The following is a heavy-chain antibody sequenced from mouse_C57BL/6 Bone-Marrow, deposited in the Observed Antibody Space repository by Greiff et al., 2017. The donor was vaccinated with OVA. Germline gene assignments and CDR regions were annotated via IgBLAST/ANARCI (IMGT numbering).Heavy chain of an antibody. CDR1: GYTFTDYN. J-gene: IGHJ3*01. D-gene: IGHD4-1*01. V-gene: IGHV1-18*01. CDR2: INPNNGGT. CDR3: AQLTGSLWFAY. Sequence: EVKLQQSGPELVKPGASVKIPCKASGYTFTDYNMDWVKQSHGKSLEWIGDINPNNGGTIYNQKFKGKATLTVDKSSSQAYMELRSLTSEDTAGYYCAQLTGSLWFAYWGQGTLVTVSA.